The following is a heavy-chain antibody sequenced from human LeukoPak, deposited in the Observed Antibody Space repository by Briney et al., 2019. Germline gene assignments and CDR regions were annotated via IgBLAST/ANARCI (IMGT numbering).Heavy chain of an antibody. CDR1: GGTFSSYA. D-gene: IGHD4-17*01. J-gene: IGHJ5*02. V-gene: IGHV1-69*13. CDR3: ARTFYGDYGFDP. Sequence: SVKVSCKASGGTFSSYAISWVRRAPGQGLEWMGGIIPIFGTANYAQKFQGRVTITADESTSTAYMELSSLRSEDTAVYYCARTFYGDYGFDPWGQGTLVTVSS. CDR2: IIPIFGTA.